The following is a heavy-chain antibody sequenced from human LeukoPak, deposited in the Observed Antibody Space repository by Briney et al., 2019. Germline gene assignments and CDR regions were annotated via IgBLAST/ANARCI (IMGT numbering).Heavy chain of an antibody. D-gene: IGHD2-2*01. CDR1: GFTFSSYG. Sequence: GGSLRLSCAASGFTFSSYGMHWVRQAPGKGLEWLSFIRFDGSEKYYADSVKARFSISRDNSMNTLYLQMNSLRPEDTAVYYCAKQGLVPATAGDWGQGTLVTVSS. CDR2: IRFDGSEK. V-gene: IGHV3-30*02. J-gene: IGHJ4*02. CDR3: AKQGLVPATAGD.